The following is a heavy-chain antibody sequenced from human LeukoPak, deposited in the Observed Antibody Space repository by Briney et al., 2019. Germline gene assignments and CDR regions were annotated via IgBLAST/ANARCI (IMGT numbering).Heavy chain of an antibody. Sequence: ASVKVSCKASGYAFTGYYMHWVRQAPGQGLEWMGRINPNSGGTNYAQKFQGRVTMTRDTSISTAYMELSRLRSDDTAVYYCAKLLWFGESSDYWGQGTLVTVSS. CDR2: INPNSGGT. CDR3: AKLLWFGESSDY. J-gene: IGHJ4*02. CDR1: GYAFTGYY. D-gene: IGHD3-10*01. V-gene: IGHV1-2*06.